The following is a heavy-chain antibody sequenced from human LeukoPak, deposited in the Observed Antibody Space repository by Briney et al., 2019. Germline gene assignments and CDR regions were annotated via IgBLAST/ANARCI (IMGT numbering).Heavy chain of an antibody. V-gene: IGHV4-4*07. Sequence: SETLSLTCAVYGGSFSGYYWSWIRQPAGKGLEWIGRIYTSGSTNYNPSLKSRVTMSVDTSKNQFSLKLSSVTAADTAVYYCARDLNGLGWFDPWGQGTLVTVSS. CDR3: ARDLNGLGWFDP. CDR2: IYTSGST. J-gene: IGHJ5*02. CDR1: GGSFSGYY. D-gene: IGHD1-1*01.